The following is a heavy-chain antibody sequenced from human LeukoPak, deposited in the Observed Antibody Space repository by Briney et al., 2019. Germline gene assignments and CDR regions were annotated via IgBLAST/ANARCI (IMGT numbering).Heavy chain of an antibody. Sequence: GVSLRLSCAASGFTFSSYSMNWVRQAPGKGLEWVSSISSSSSYIYYADSVKGRFTISRDNAKNSLYLQMNSLRAEDTAVYYCARGYYDILTGYYPSYFDYWGQGTLVTVSS. CDR1: GFTFSSYS. J-gene: IGHJ4*02. D-gene: IGHD3-9*01. CDR3: ARGYYDILTGYYPSYFDY. V-gene: IGHV3-21*01. CDR2: ISSSSSYI.